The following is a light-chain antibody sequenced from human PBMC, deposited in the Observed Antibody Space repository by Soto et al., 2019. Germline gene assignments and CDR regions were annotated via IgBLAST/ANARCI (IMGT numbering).Light chain of an antibody. V-gene: IGLV1-47*01. J-gene: IGLJ2*01. CDR2: RNN. Sequence: QSVLTQPPSASGTPGQGVTISCSGSSSNIGSNYVYWYQQLPGTAPKLLIYRNNHRPSGVPDRFSGSKSGTSASLAISGLRSEYEADYYCAVWDDSLSGVVFGGGTKLTVL. CDR3: AVWDDSLSGVV. CDR1: SSNIGSNY.